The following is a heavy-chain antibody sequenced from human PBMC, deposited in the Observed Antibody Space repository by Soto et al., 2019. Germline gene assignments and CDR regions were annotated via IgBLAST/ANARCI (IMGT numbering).Heavy chain of an antibody. CDR3: ARSVLRGGIVVVPAAYGMDV. J-gene: IGHJ6*02. D-gene: IGHD2-2*01. V-gene: IGHV5-51*01. CDR2: IYPGDSDT. CDR1: GYSFTSYW. Sequence: GESLKISCKGSGYSFTSYWIGWVRQMPGKGLEWMGIIYPGDSDTRYSPSFQGQVTISADKSISTAYLQWSSLKASDTAMYYCARSVLRGGIVVVPAAYGMDVWGQGTTVTVSS.